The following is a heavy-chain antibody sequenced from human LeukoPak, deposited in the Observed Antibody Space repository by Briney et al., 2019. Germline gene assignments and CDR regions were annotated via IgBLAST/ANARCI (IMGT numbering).Heavy chain of an antibody. CDR1: GYVFNNYY. J-gene: IGHJ4*02. CDR2: INLLGGSP. CDR3: ARRQWLLDPFDY. V-gene: IGHV1-46*02. D-gene: IGHD3-3*01. Sequence: ASVKVSCKASGYVFNNYYMHWVRQAPGQGLEWMGIINLLGGSPIYAQKFQGRVTMTADTSTRTVYMELSSLRSEDMAIYYCARRQWLLDPFDYWGRGTLVTVSS.